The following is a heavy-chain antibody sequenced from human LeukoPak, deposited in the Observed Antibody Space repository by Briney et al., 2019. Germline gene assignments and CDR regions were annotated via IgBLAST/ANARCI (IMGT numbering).Heavy chain of an antibody. Sequence: GASVKVSCKASGYTFTGYYMHWVRQAPGQGLEWMGWINPNSGGTNYAQKFQGRVTMTRDTSTSTAYMELSRLRSDDTAVYYCARAPLWEGQNDYWGQGTLLTVSS. J-gene: IGHJ4*02. CDR2: INPNSGGT. V-gene: IGHV1-2*02. CDR1: GYTFTGYY. D-gene: IGHD1-26*01. CDR3: ARAPLWEGQNDY.